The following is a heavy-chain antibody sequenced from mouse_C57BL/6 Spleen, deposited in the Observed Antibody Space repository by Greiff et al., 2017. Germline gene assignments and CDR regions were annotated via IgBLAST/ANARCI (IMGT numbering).Heavy chain of an antibody. CDR1: GYTFTSYW. Sequence: VQLQQPGAELVKPGASVKMSCKASGYTFTSYWITWVKQRPGQGLEWIGDIYPGSGSTNYNEKFKSKATLTVDTSSSTAYMQLSSLTSEDSAVYYCARYKGIYYYYDGVAYWGQGTLVTVSA. V-gene: IGHV1-55*01. CDR2: IYPGSGST. J-gene: IGHJ3*01. D-gene: IGHD2-4*01. CDR3: ARYKGIYYYYDGVAY.